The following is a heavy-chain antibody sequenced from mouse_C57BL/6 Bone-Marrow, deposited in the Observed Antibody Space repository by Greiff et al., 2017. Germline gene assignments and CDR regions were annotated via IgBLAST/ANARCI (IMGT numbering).Heavy chain of an antibody. J-gene: IGHJ1*03. CDR3: ARLTGTWYFDV. CDR2: IYPGSGNT. V-gene: IGHV1-76*01. Sequence: QVQLKESGAELVRPGASVKLSCKASGYTFTDYYINWVKQRPGQGLEWIARIYPGSGNTYYNEKFKGKATLTAEKSSSTAYMQLSSLTSEDSAVYFCARLTGTWYFDVWGTGTTVTVSS. D-gene: IGHD4-1*01. CDR1: GYTFTDYY.